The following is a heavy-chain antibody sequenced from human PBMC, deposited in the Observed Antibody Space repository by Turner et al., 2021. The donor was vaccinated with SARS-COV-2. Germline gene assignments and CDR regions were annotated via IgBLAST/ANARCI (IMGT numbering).Heavy chain of an antibody. D-gene: IGHD6-19*01. CDR1: GLPCSSYS. Sequence: EVHLVASGGGLVPPGGSLRLPCGASGLPCSSYSMNWVRQAPGKVLEWVSYISSSSSTIYYADCVKGRLTISRDNAKNSLYLQMTSLRAEDTAVDYCARDLGSIAVDNWGQGTLVTVSS. J-gene: IGHJ4*02. CDR3: ARDLGSIAVDN. V-gene: IGHV3-48*01. CDR2: ISSSSSTI.